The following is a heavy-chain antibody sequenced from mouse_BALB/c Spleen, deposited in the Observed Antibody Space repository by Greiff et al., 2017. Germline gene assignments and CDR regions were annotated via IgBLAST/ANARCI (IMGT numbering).Heavy chain of an antibody. CDR1: GFSLTSYG. Sequence: VKLMESGPGLVAPSQSLSITCTVSGFSLTSYGVHWVRQPPGKGLEWLGVIWAGGSTNYNSALMSRLSISKDNSKSQVFLKMNSLQTDDTAMYYCARVPDYGYSYCDYWGQGTTLTVSS. CDR3: ARVPDYGYSYCDY. J-gene: IGHJ2*01. V-gene: IGHV2-9*02. D-gene: IGHD1-2*01. CDR2: IWAGGST.